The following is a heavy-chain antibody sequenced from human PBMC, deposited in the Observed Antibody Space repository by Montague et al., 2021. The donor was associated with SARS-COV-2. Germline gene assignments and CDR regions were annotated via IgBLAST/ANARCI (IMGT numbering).Heavy chain of an antibody. CDR1: GDSVSLYSVA. D-gene: IGHD6-19*01. V-gene: IGHV6-1*01. CDR2: TYYKSKWYS. J-gene: IGHJ4*02. Sequence: CAISGDSVSLYSVAWSWHRQSPSRGLEWLGRTYYKSKWYSDYAPSLRGRLTVNPDASKNEFSLELNYVTPEDTAVYYCVRYSGWFYFDFWGQGTLVTVSS. CDR3: VRYSGWFYFDF.